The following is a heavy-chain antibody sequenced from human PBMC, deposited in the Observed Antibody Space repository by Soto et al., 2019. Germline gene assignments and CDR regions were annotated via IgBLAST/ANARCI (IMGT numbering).Heavy chain of an antibody. J-gene: IGHJ6*02. V-gene: IGHV6-1*01. Sequence: SETLSLTCTISGSTVTSNGSTWNWIRQSPSKGLEWLGRTYYRSKWYDDYAVSVKSRLTINPDTSKNQFSLQLNSVTPDDTAVYYCAREHGAAAQAHYYYGMDVWGQGTTVTVSS. D-gene: IGHD2-2*01. CDR3: AREHGAAAQAHYYYGMDV. CDR1: GSTVTSNGST. CDR2: TYYRSKWYD.